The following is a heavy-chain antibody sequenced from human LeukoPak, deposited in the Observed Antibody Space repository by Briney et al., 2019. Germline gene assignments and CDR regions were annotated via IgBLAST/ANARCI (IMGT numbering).Heavy chain of an antibody. D-gene: IGHD6-19*01. CDR3: ARHTIEEQWVGSWFDP. CDR2: VYYSGTT. Sequence: SETLSLTCTVSGGSISSYYWSWIRQPPGKGLEWIGYVYYSGTTNYNPSLKNRITISVDTSKNQFSLKLSSVTAADTAVYYCARHTIEEQWVGSWFDPWGQGTLVTVSS. J-gene: IGHJ5*02. V-gene: IGHV4-59*08. CDR1: GGSISSYY.